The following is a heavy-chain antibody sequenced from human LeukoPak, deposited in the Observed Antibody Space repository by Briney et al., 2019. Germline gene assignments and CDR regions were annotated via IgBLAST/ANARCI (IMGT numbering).Heavy chain of an antibody. D-gene: IGHD1-26*01. CDR3: ASTDTSGSYCFGY. V-gene: IGHV4-61*02. CDR2: IYTSGST. Sequence: TLSLTCTVSGGSISSGSYYWSWIRQPAGKGLEWIGRIYTSGSTNYNPSLKSRVTISVDTSKNQFSLKLSSVTAADTAVYYCASTDTSGSYCFGYWGQGTLVTVSS. J-gene: IGHJ4*02. CDR1: GGSISSGSYY.